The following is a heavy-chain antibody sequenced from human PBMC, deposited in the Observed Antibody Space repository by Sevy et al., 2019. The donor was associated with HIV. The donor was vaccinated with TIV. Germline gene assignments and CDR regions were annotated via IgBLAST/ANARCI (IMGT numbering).Heavy chain of an antibody. J-gene: IGHJ4*02. D-gene: IGHD2-15*01. CDR3: AKGAGSSLLSAIAY. Sequence: GGSLRLSCAASGFTFDDYGLHWVRQAPGKGLEWVSGISWNSATIVYADSAKGRFTISRDNARNSLYLQMNSLRVEDMAFYYCAKGAGSSLLSAIAYWGQGTLVTVSS. V-gene: IGHV3-9*03. CDR2: ISWNSATI. CDR1: GFTFDDYG.